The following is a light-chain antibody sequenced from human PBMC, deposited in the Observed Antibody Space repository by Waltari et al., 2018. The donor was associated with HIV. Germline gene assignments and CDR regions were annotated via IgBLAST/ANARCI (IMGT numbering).Light chain of an antibody. J-gene: IGLJ2*01. CDR1: SSDVGGYNY. CDR2: EVS. V-gene: IGLV2-8*01. CDR3: SSYAGSNNFGV. Sequence: QSALTQPPSASGSPGQSVTISCTGTSSDVGGYNYVSWYQQHPGKAPKLMSYEVSKRPSGVTERFSGSTSGNTAFLTVSGRQAEDEADYYCSSYAGSNNFGVFGGGTKLTVL.